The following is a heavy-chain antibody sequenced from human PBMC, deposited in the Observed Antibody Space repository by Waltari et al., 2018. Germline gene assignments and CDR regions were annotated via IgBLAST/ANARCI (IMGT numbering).Heavy chain of an antibody. J-gene: IGHJ4*02. CDR3: ARDPRWYESGD. Sequence: EVPLVDSGGCLIQPGGALNLSCVAPALSVTSNHMHWVRQAPGKGLEWVSVIYSYGRTNYAESVKGRFTISRDSSKNTVYLQMSSLRVEDTAIYYCARDPRWYESGDWGQGTLVTVSS. CDR2: IYSYGRT. D-gene: IGHD2-15*01. CDR1: ALSVTSNH. V-gene: IGHV3-53*01.